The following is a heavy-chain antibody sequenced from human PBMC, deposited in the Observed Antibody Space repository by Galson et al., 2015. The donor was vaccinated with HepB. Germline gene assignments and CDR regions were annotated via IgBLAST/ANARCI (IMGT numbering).Heavy chain of an antibody. Sequence: SLRLSCAASGSTFSSYAMHWVRQAPGKGLEYVSAISSNGGSTYYADSVKGRFTISRDNSKNTLYLQMSSLRAEDTAVYYCVKGYMEQWLSLPSNWFDPWGQGTLVTVSS. D-gene: IGHD6-19*01. CDR1: GSTFSSYA. CDR3: VKGYMEQWLSLPSNWFDP. CDR2: ISSNGGST. J-gene: IGHJ5*02. V-gene: IGHV3-64D*06.